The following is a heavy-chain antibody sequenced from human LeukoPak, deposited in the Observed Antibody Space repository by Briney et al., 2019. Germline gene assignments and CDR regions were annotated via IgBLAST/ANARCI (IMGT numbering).Heavy chain of an antibody. CDR1: GYSISSGYY. CDR3: ARGIDY. CDR2: IYHSGST. Sequence: SETLSLTCTVSGYSISSGYYWGWIRQPPGKGLEWIGSIYHSGSTYYNPSLKSRVTISVDTSKNQFSLKLSSVTAAGTAVYYCARGIDYWGQGTLVTVSS. V-gene: IGHV4-38-2*02. J-gene: IGHJ4*02.